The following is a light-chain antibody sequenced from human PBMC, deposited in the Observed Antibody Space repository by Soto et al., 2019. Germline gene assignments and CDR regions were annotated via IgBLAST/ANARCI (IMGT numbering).Light chain of an antibody. V-gene: IGLV1-44*01. CDR1: SSNIGSNT. CDR2: SNT. J-gene: IGLJ1*01. Sequence: QSVLTQPPSVSETPGQRVTISCSGSSSNIGSNTVNWYRQLPETAPKLLIYSNTQRPSGVPDRFSGSKSGTSASLAISGLQSEDEADDYCAVWDDSLNGCVFGTGTKGTVL. CDR3: AVWDDSLNGCV.